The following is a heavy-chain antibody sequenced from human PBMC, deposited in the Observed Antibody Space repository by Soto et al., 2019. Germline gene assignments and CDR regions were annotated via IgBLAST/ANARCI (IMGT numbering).Heavy chain of an antibody. V-gene: IGHV1-69*01. D-gene: IGHD2-2*01. CDR3: ARSQGSSTSLEIYYYYYYGMDV. CDR2: IIPISETT. CDR1: GGTFSSYA. Sequence: QVQLLQSGAAVKKPGSSVKVSCKASGGTFSSYAISWVRQAPGQGLEWMGGIIPISETTNYEQKFQGRVTITADESTSTAYMELSSLRSEDTAVYYGARSQGSSTSLEIYYYYYYGMDVWGQGTTVTVSS. J-gene: IGHJ6*02.